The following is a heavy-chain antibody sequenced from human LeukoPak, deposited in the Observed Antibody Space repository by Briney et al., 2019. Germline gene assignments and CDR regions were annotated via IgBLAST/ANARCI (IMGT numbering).Heavy chain of an antibody. Sequence: GRSLRPSCAASGFTFSSYGMHWVRQAPGKGLEWVAVIWYDGSNKYYADSVKGRFTISRDNSKNTLYLQMNSPRAEDTAVYYCAREFSSSWQFFDYWGQGTLVTVSS. J-gene: IGHJ4*02. CDR1: GFTFSSYG. D-gene: IGHD6-13*01. V-gene: IGHV3-33*01. CDR2: IWYDGSNK. CDR3: AREFSSSWQFFDY.